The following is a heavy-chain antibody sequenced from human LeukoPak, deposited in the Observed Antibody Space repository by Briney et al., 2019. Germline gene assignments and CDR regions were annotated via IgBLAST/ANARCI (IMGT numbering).Heavy chain of an antibody. CDR2: IYPGESDT. CDR1: GYSFTSYW. J-gene: IGHJ6*03. CDR3: ARQSYDFWSGYPPIIYCYYYYMDV. V-gene: IGHV5-51*01. Sequence: GESLKISRKGSGYSFTSYWIGWGRQIPGKGLEWMGNIYPGESDTRYSPSFQGQVTLSADKSISTAYLQWSSLRASDTAMYYCARQSYDFWSGYPPIIYCYYYYMDVWGKGTTVTVSS. D-gene: IGHD3-3*01.